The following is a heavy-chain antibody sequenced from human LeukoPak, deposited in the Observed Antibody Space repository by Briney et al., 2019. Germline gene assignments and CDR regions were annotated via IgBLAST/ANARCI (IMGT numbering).Heavy chain of an antibody. J-gene: IGHJ4*02. CDR1: GFGLSSHW. V-gene: IGHV3-30-3*01. CDR3: ARDQYAVAGTNDY. CDR2: ISYDGSNK. D-gene: IGHD6-19*01. Sequence: GGSLRLSCAASGFGLSSHWMTWLRQAPGKGLEWVAVISYDGSNKYYADSVKGRFTISRDNSKNTLYLQMNSLRAEDTAVYYCARDQYAVAGTNDYWGQGTLVTVSS.